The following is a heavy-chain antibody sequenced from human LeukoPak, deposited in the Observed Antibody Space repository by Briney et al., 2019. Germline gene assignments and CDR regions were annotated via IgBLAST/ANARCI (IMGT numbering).Heavy chain of an antibody. CDR2: IYTSGGT. J-gene: IGHJ6*03. CDR3: ARGTIYYYYMDV. D-gene: IGHD5-24*01. Sequence: SETLSLTRGVSGGSISSYYWGWIRQPAGKGLEWIGRIYTSGGTNYNPSLKSRVTMSVDTSKNQFSLKLSSVTAADTAVYYCARGTIYYYYMDVWGKGTTVTVSS. V-gene: IGHV4-4*07. CDR1: GGSISSYY.